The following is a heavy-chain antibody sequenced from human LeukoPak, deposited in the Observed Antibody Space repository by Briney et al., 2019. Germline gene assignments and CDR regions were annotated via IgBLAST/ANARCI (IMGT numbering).Heavy chain of an antibody. Sequence: GGSLRLSCATSRFAFDDYAMHWVRQAPGKVPEWVSLIHKDATTHYAESVKGRFAISRDNNKKSLYLQMNSLTTEDTALYYGAKTRRDGTEYADFDRWGQGTLVTVSS. D-gene: IGHD1-26*01. V-gene: IGHV3-43*02. CDR1: RFAFDDYA. CDR2: IHKDATT. CDR3: AKTRRDGTEYADFDR. J-gene: IGHJ4*02.